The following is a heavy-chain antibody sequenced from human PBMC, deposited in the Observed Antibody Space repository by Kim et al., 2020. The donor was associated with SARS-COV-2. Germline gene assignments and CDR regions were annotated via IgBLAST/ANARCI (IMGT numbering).Heavy chain of an antibody. V-gene: IGHV4-39*07. D-gene: IGHD5-12*01. CDR1: GGSISSSSYY. J-gene: IGHJ4*02. CDR3: ASGYSGYDYPPFVDY. Sequence: SETLSLTCTVSGGSISSSSYYWGWIRQPPGKGLEWIGSIYYSGSTYYNPSLKSRVTISVDTSQNQFSLKLSSVTAADTAVYYCASGYSGYDYPPFVDYWGQGTLVTVSS. CDR2: IYYSGST.